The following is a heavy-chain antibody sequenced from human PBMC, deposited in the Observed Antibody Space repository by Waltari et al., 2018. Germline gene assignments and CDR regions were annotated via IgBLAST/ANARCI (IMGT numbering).Heavy chain of an antibody. CDR1: GFTFSSYG. Sequence: VQLLESGGGLVQPGGSLRLSCAASGFTFSSYGMHWVRQAPGKGLEWVAIIPYDGSNKYYEDPVKGRFNITRDNSKNTRYLQMNSLRAEDTAVYYCAKDRYCSGVSCSNRYSMDVWGQGTTVTVSS. D-gene: IGHD2-15*01. J-gene: IGHJ6*02. V-gene: IGHV3-30*18. CDR2: IPYDGSNK. CDR3: AKDRYCSGVSCSNRYSMDV.